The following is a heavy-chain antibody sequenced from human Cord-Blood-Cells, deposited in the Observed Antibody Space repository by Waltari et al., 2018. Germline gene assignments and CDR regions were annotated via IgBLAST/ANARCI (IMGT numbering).Heavy chain of an antibody. CDR2: FDPEDGGT. V-gene: IGHV1-24*01. Sequence: QVQLVQSGAEVKKPGASVKVSCKVSGYTLTELSMHWVRQAPGKGLEWMGGFDPEDGGTIYARKFQGRVTMTEDTSTDTAYMELSSLRSEDTAVYYCTVHNWNDVAFDIWGQGTMVTVSS. J-gene: IGHJ3*02. D-gene: IGHD1-20*01. CDR3: TVHNWNDVAFDI. CDR1: GYTLTELS.